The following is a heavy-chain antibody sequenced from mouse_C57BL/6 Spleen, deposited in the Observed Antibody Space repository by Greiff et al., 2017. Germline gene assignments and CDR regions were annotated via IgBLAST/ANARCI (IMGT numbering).Heavy chain of an antibody. CDR2: IDPETGGT. V-gene: IGHV1-15*01. CDR3: TISYYYGSSYY. Sequence: QVQLQQSGAELVRPGASVTLSCKASGYTFTDYEMHWVKQTPVHGLEWIGAIDPETGGTAYNQKFKGKAILTADKSSSPAYMELRSLTSEDSAVYYCTISYYYGSSYYWGQGTTLTFSS. J-gene: IGHJ2*01. CDR1: GYTFTDYE. D-gene: IGHD1-1*01.